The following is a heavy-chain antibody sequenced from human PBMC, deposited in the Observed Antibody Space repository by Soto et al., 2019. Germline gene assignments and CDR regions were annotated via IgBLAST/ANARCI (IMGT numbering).Heavy chain of an antibody. J-gene: IGHJ4*02. CDR3: ICSGGSCYSLQRGY. Sequence: GGSLRLSCAASGFTFSSYGMHWVRQAPGKGLEWVAVISYDGSNKYYADSVKGRFTISRDNSKNTLYLQMNSLRAEDTAVYYCICSGGSCYSLQRGYWGQGTLVTVSS. CDR1: GFTFSSYG. V-gene: IGHV3-30*03. CDR2: ISYDGSNK. D-gene: IGHD2-15*01.